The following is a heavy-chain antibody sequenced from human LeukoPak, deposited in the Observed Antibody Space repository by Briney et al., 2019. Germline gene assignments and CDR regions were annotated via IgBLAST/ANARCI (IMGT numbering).Heavy chain of an antibody. V-gene: IGHV3-21*04. D-gene: IGHD5-24*01. J-gene: IGHJ4*02. CDR1: GFTFSTYS. CDR3: AKSKDGYKGGFDY. Sequence: GGSLRLSCAASGFTFSTYSMNWVRQAPGKGLEWVSSITGSSSFIYYADSVKGRFTISRDNAKNSLYLQMNSLRAGDMALYYCAKSKDGYKGGFDYWGQGTLVTVSS. CDR2: ITGSSSFI.